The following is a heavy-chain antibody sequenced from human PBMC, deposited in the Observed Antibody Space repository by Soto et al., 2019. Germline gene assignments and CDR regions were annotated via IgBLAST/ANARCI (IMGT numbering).Heavy chain of an antibody. Sequence: VQLLESGGGLVQPGGSLRLSCAASGFTFSSYAMSWVRQAPGKGLEWVSAISGSGGSTYYADSVKGRFTISRDNYKNTMYMQMNSLRAEDTAVYYCAKEGYYGSGRTNWFDPWGQGTLVTVSS. CDR1: GFTFSSYA. D-gene: IGHD3-10*01. V-gene: IGHV3-23*01. CDR2: ISGSGGST. CDR3: AKEGYYGSGRTNWFDP. J-gene: IGHJ5*02.